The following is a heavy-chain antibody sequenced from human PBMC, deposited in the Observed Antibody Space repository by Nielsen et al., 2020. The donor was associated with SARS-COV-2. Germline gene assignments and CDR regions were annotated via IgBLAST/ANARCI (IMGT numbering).Heavy chain of an antibody. Sequence: GESLKISCAASGFTFSSYSVNWVRQAPGKGLEWVSSISSSSSYIYYADSVKGRFTISRDNAKNSLYLQMNSLRAEDTAVYYCARGYSNYNYYYYYGMDVWGQGTTVTVSS. V-gene: IGHV3-21*01. J-gene: IGHJ6*02. D-gene: IGHD4-11*01. CDR2: ISSSSSYI. CDR3: ARGYSNYNYYYYYGMDV. CDR1: GFTFSSYS.